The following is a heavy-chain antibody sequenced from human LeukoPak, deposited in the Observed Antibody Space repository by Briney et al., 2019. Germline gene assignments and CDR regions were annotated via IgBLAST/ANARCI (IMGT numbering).Heavy chain of an antibody. D-gene: IGHD2-15*01. CDR1: GGSISSGSYY. Sequence: SETLSLTCTVSGGSISSGSYYWSWIRQPAGKGLEWIGRIYTSGSTNYNPSLKSRVTISVDTSKNQFSLKLSSVTAADTAVYYCASCSGGSCSHYYYYGMDVWGQGTTVTVSS. CDR2: IYTSGST. CDR3: ASCSGGSCSHYYYYGMDV. V-gene: IGHV4-61*02. J-gene: IGHJ6*02.